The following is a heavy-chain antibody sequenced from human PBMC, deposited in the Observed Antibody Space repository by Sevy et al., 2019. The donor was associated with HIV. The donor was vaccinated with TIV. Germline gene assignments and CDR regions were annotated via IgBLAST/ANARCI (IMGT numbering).Heavy chain of an antibody. CDR2: IYYSGST. Sequence: SETLSLTCTVSGGSVSSGSYYWSWIRQPPGKGLEWIGYIYYSGSTNYNPSLKSRVTISVDTSKNQFSLKLSSVTAADTAVYYCARGDSSSWDLGYYGMDVWGQGTTVTVSS. J-gene: IGHJ6*02. CDR3: ARGDSSSWDLGYYGMDV. V-gene: IGHV4-61*01. CDR1: GGSVSSGSYY. D-gene: IGHD6-13*01.